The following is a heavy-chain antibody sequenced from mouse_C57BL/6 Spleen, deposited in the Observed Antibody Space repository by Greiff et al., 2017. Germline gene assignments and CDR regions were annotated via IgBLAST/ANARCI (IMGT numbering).Heavy chain of an antibody. CDR2: IWRGGST. CDR1: GFSLTSYG. D-gene: IGHD1-1*01. Sequence: VKLMESGPGLVQPSQSLSITCTVSGFSLTSYGVHWVRQSPGKGLEWLGVIWRGGSTDYNAAFMSRLSITKDNSKSQVFFKMNSLQADDTAIYYCAKDITTVVALYYSAMDYWGQGTSVTVSS. J-gene: IGHJ4*01. CDR3: AKDITTVVALYYSAMDY. V-gene: IGHV2-5*01.